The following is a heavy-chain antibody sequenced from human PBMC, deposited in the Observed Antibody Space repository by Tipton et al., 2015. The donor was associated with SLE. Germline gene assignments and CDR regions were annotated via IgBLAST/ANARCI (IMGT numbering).Heavy chain of an antibody. V-gene: IGHV3-74*01. CDR3: ARAACGSPWYFDL. J-gene: IGHJ2*01. Sequence: SLRLSCAASGFTFSSYWMHWVRQAPGKGLVWVSRINSDGSSTSYADSVKGRFTISRDNAKNTLYLQMNSLRAEDTAVYYCARAACGSPWYFDLWGRGTRVTVSS. CDR2: INSDGSST. CDR1: GFTFSSYW. D-gene: IGHD5-12*01.